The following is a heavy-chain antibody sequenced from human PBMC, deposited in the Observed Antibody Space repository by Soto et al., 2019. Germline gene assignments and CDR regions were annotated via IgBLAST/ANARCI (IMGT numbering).Heavy chain of an antibody. CDR2: IRHSGNS. CDR1: GYSINIGYY. Sequence: SETLSLTCTVSGYSINIGYYWAWIRQPPGKGLEWIGSIRHSGNSNSNPSLKSRVTISVDTSKNQFSLKLSSVTAADTAVYYCARDRYTGTYGHFDSWRQGTLVTVSS. V-gene: IGHV4-38-2*02. CDR3: ARDRYTGTYGHFDS. D-gene: IGHD1-26*01. J-gene: IGHJ4*02.